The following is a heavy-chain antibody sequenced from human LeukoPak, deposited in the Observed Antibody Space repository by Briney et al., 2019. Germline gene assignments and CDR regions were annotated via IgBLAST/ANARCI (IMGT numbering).Heavy chain of an antibody. CDR2: IWYDGSNK. D-gene: IGHD6-19*01. V-gene: IGHV3-30*02. CDR3: AKDPYDRKAVADVDSNRD. J-gene: IGHJ4*02. CDR1: GFTFSSFA. Sequence: PGGSLRLSCAASGFTFSSFAMHWVRQAPGKGLEWVALIWYDGSNKDYADSVKGRFTISRDNSKNTLYLQMNSLRAEDTAVYYCAKDPYDRKAVADVDSNRDWGQGTLVTVSS.